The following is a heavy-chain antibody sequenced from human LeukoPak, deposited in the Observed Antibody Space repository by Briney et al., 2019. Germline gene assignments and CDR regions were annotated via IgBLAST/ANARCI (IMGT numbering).Heavy chain of an antibody. D-gene: IGHD3-10*01. CDR3: ASLYGSGSYYIKHYYYYGMDV. J-gene: IGHJ6*02. CDR2: ISSSGSTI. CDR1: GFTFSDYY. Sequence: GGSLRLSCAASGFTFSDYYMRWVRQAPGKGVEWVSYISSSGSTIYYADSVKGRFTISRDNANNSLYLQMTSLRAEDPAVYYCASLYGSGSYYIKHYYYYGMDVWGQGTTVTVSS. V-gene: IGHV3-11*01.